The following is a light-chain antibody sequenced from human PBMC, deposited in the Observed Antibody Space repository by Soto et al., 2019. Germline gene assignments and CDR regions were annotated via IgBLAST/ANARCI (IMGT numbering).Light chain of an antibody. CDR1: QSVSSY. J-gene: IGKJ1*01. Sequence: EIVLTQSPATLSLSPGERATLSCRASQSVSSYLAWYQQKPGQAPRLLIYDASNRATGIPARFSGSGSGTDFTLTTSSLEPEDFAVYYCQQRSNWLTWTFGQGTKVEIK. CDR3: QQRSNWLTWT. V-gene: IGKV3-11*01. CDR2: DAS.